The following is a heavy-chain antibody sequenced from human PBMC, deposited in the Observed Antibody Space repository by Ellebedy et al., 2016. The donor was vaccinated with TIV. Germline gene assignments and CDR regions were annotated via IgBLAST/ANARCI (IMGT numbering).Heavy chain of an antibody. CDR1: GFSFSDYY. Sequence: GESLKISCAASGFSFSDYYMSWIRQAPGKGLEWVSYISSSGTTMYYPDSVEGRFTISRDNAKNSLYLQMNSLRAEDTAVYYCARVRQDYHYYYYFHMDVWGKGTTVTVSS. V-gene: IGHV3-11*01. J-gene: IGHJ6*03. CDR3: ARVRQDYHYYYYFHMDV. D-gene: IGHD4-11*01. CDR2: ISSSGTTM.